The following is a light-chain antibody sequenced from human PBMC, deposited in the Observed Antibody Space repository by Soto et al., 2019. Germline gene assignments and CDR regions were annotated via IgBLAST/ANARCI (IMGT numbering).Light chain of an antibody. CDR1: SSDVGSYNL. CDR2: EGS. V-gene: IGLV2-23*01. J-gene: IGLJ1*01. CDR3: CSYAGSTTSYV. Sequence: QSALTQPASVSGSPGQSITISCTGTSSDVGSYNLVSWYQQHPGKAPKLMIYEGSKRPSGVSNRFSGSKSGNTASLTISGLQAEDEADYYCCSYAGSTTSYVFGIGTKVTVL.